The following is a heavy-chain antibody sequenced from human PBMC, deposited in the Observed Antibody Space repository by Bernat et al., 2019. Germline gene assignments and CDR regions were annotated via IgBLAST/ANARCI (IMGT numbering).Heavy chain of an antibody. V-gene: IGHV4-34*01. CDR3: ARVQTGDSDY. Sequence: QVQLQQWGAGLLKPSETLSLTCAVYGGSFSGYYWSWIRQPPGKGLEWIGEINHSGSTNYNPSLKSRVTISVDTSKNQFSLKLSSVTAADTAVYYCARVQTGDSDYWGRGTLVTVSS. D-gene: IGHD7-27*01. CDR1: GGSFSGYY. CDR2: INHSGST. J-gene: IGHJ4*02.